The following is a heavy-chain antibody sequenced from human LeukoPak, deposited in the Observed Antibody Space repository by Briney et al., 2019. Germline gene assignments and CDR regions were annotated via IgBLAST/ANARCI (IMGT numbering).Heavy chain of an antibody. D-gene: IGHD6-19*01. Sequence: ASVKVSCQSSVYTFIDYNVHCVRQAPGQGLEWMGWINPNAGGTNYAQKFQGRVTMAWDTSITTTYMELSRLTSDDTAVYYCARAHTTGWYWGQGTQVTVSS. CDR3: ARAHTTGWY. CDR2: INPNAGGT. J-gene: IGHJ4*02. V-gene: IGHV1-2*02. CDR1: VYTFIDYN.